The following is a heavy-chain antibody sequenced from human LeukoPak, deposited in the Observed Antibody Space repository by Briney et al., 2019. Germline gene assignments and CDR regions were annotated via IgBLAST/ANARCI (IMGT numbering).Heavy chain of an antibody. CDR1: GFTFSSYA. V-gene: IGHV3-23*01. D-gene: IGHD2-2*01. J-gene: IGHJ3*02. CDR3: AKELSDSSYGDASDM. CDR2: IRGSGGST. Sequence: GGSLRLSCAASGFTFSSYAMNWVRQAPEKGLEWVSAIRGSGGSTNFADSVKDRFTISRDNSKNTMYLQLTSLRAEDTAVYYCAKELSDSSYGDASDMWGQGTMVTVSS.